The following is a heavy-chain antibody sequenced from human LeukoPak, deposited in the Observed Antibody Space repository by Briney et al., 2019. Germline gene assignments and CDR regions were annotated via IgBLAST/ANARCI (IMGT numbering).Heavy chain of an antibody. CDR2: INHSGST. CDR1: GGSFSCYY. Sequence: SATLSLTYAVYGGSFSCYYWSWLRPPPGKGLEWIGEINHSGSTNYNPSLKSRVTISVDTSKNQFSLKLSSVTAADTAVYYCARGGYSYGHGRYYFDYWGQGTLVTVSS. V-gene: IGHV4-34*01. J-gene: IGHJ4*02. D-gene: IGHD5-18*01. CDR3: ARGGYSYGHGRYYFDY.